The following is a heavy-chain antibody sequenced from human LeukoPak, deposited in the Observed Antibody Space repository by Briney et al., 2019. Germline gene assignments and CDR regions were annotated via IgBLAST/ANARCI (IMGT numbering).Heavy chain of an antibody. CDR1: GYTFTSYD. V-gene: IGHV1-69*13. D-gene: IGHD4-23*01. CDR2: IIPIFGTA. CDR3: ARDGFGGNSFSCDY. Sequence: SVKVSCKASGYTFTSYDISWVRQAPGQGLEWMGGIIPIFGTANYAQKFQGRVTITADESTSTAYMELSSLRSEDTAVYYCARDGFGGNSFSCDYWGQGTLVTVSS. J-gene: IGHJ4*02.